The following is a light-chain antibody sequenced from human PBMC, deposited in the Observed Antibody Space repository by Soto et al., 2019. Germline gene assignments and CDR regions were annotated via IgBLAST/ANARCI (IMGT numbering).Light chain of an antibody. V-gene: IGKV1-39*01. J-gene: IGKJ2*01. CDR3: QHSYSSLYT. CDR2: AAS. CDR1: QSISTY. Sequence: DIQMTQSPSSLSASVGDRVTITCRASQSISTYLNWYQQKPGRAPKLLIYAASSLQSGVPSRFSGSGSGTDFTLTISSLQPEDFATYYCQHSYSSLYTFGQGTKLENK.